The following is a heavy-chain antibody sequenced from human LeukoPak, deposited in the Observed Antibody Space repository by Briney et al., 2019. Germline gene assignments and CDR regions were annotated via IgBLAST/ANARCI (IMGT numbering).Heavy chain of an antibody. Sequence: GGSLRLSCAASGFTFDDYTMHWVRQAPGKGLEWVSLISWDGGSTYYADSVKGGFTISRDNSKNSLYLQMNSLRTEDTALYYCAKDQDDFWSGPSDYWGQGTLVTVSS. D-gene: IGHD3-3*01. J-gene: IGHJ4*02. CDR2: ISWDGGST. CDR3: AKDQDDFWSGPSDY. V-gene: IGHV3-43*01. CDR1: GFTFDDYT.